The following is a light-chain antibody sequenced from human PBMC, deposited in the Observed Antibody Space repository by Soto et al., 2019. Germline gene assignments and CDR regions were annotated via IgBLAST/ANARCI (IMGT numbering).Light chain of an antibody. V-gene: IGLV1-40*01. CDR3: QYYHSCLSGIVV. CDR2: GNS. J-gene: IGLJ2*01. Sequence: QSVLTLPPSVSGAPGQRVTISCTGSSSNIGTGYDVHWYQQLPGTAPKLLIYGNSNRPSGVPDRFSGSKSGTSASQPITGLQAEEAADDYCQYYHSCLSGIVVFGGGTKLTVL. CDR1: SSNIGTGYD.